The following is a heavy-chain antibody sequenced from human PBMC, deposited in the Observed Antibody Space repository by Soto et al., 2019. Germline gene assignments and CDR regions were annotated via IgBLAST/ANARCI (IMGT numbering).Heavy chain of an antibody. CDR1: GGTFSSYA. Sequence: QVQLVQSGAEVKKPGSSVKVSCKTSGGTFSSYAISWVRQAPGQGLEWMGGIIPMFGTANYAQKFQGRVTITADESTSTAYMELSSLRSEDTAVYYCARSRANYYDSRGYYYSTFDYWGQVTLVTVSS. CDR2: IIPMFGTA. J-gene: IGHJ4*02. V-gene: IGHV1-69*12. D-gene: IGHD3-22*01. CDR3: ARSRANYYDSRGYYYSTFDY.